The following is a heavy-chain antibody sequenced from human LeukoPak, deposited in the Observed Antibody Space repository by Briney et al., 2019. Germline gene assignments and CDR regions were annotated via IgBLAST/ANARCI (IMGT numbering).Heavy chain of an antibody. D-gene: IGHD2-2*01. CDR3: ARQPGMTAKSWYFDL. Sequence: GESLKISCEGSGYTFTKYWIGWVRHTPGKGLEWMGIIHPGDSHTWYSPSFQGQVTISADKSISMAYLQWSSLKASDTAMYFCARQPGMTAKSWYFDLWGRGTLVTVSS. CDR2: IHPGDSHT. CDR1: GYTFTKYW. J-gene: IGHJ2*01. V-gene: IGHV5-51*01.